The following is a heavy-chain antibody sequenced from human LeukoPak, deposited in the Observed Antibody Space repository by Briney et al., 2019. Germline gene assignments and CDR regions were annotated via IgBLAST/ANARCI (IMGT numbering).Heavy chain of an antibody. D-gene: IGHD6-13*01. CDR3: ARALYIAAVPGGFDY. V-gene: IGHV1-2*02. CDR2: INPKNAGT. Sequence: GASVKVSCKASGYTFTGHYMHWVRQAPGQGLEWMGWINPKNAGTNFAQRFQGRVTMTRDTSIRTAYMELSRLRSDDTALYYCARALYIAAVPGGFDYWGQGTLVIVSS. J-gene: IGHJ4*02. CDR1: GYTFTGHY.